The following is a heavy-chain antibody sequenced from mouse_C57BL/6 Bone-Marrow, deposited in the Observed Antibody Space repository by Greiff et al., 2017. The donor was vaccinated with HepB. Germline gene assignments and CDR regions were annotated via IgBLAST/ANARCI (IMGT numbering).Heavy chain of an antibody. D-gene: IGHD2-4*01. CDR1: GYTFTDYE. CDR2: IDPETGGT. V-gene: IGHV1-15*01. CDR3: TRLTTMITTGFAY. Sequence: QVQLQQSGAELVRPGASVTLSCKASGYTFTDYEMHWVKQTPVHGLEWIGAIDPETGGTAYNQKFKGKAILTADKSSSTAYMELRSLTSEDSAVYYCTRLTTMITTGFAYWGQGTLVTVSA. J-gene: IGHJ3*01.